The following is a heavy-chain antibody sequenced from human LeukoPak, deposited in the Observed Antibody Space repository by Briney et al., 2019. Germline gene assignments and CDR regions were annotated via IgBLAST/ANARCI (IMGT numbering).Heavy chain of an antibody. Sequence: GGSLRLSCAASGFTFSSYWKHWVRPAPGKGLVWVSRIYSDGSSTSYADSVKGRFTISRDNTKNTLYLQTNSLRAKDTAVYYCARGTSMVDFDYWGQGTLVTVSS. CDR1: GFTFSSYW. CDR2: IYSDGSST. CDR3: ARGTSMVDFDY. J-gene: IGHJ4*02. V-gene: IGHV3-74*01. D-gene: IGHD4/OR15-4a*01.